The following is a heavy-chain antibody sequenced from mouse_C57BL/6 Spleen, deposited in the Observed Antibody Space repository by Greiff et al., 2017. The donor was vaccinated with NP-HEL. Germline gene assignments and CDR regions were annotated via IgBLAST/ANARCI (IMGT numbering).Heavy chain of an antibody. CDR1: GYAFSSYW. J-gene: IGHJ2*01. CDR3: ARPLADYSFYFDY. V-gene: IGHV1-80*01. Sequence: QVQLQQSGAELVKPGASVKISCKASGYAFSSYWMNWVKQRPGKGLEWIGQIYPGDGDTNYNGKFKGKATLTADKSSSTAYMQLSSLTSEDSAVYFCARPLADYSFYFDYWGQGTTLTVSS. CDR2: IYPGDGDT. D-gene: IGHD2-4*01.